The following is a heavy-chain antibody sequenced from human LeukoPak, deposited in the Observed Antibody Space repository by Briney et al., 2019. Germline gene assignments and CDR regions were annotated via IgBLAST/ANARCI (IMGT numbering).Heavy chain of an antibody. CDR3: ARDRFGQNWFDP. Sequence: SETLSLTCTVSGGSTSSYYWSWIRQPPGKGLEWIGYIYYSGSTNYNPSLKSRVTISVDTSKKQFSLKLSSVTAADTAVYYCARDRFGQNWFDPWGQGTLVTVSS. CDR1: GGSTSSYY. D-gene: IGHD3-16*01. V-gene: IGHV4-59*01. CDR2: IYYSGST. J-gene: IGHJ5*02.